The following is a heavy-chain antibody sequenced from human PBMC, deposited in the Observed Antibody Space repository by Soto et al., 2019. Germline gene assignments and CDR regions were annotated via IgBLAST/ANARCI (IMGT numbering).Heavy chain of an antibody. D-gene: IGHD6-19*01. CDR3: AKIIAVADYYYYGLDV. J-gene: IGHJ6*02. Sequence: QVQLVQSGGGVVQPGRSLRVSCAASGFTFSSYTMHWVRQAPGKGLEWVAVISYDGTKKSYADSVKGRFTISRDNSRNTVYLRMNSLRLEDTAVYYCAKIIAVADYYYYGLDVWGQGTTVTVSS. CDR1: GFTFSSYT. V-gene: IGHV3-30-3*02. CDR2: ISYDGTKK.